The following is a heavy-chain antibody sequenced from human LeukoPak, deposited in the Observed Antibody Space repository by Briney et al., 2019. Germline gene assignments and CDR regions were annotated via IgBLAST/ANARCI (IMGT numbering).Heavy chain of an antibody. CDR3: ARVLSGSYYDAFDI. Sequence: SVNVSCKASGGTFSSYAISWVRQAPGQGLEWMGRIIPIFGTANYAQKFQGRVTITTDESTSTAYMELSSLRSEDTALYYCARVLSGSYYDAFDIWGQGTMVTVSS. V-gene: IGHV1-69*05. CDR2: IIPIFGTA. CDR1: GGTFSSYA. J-gene: IGHJ3*02. D-gene: IGHD1-26*01.